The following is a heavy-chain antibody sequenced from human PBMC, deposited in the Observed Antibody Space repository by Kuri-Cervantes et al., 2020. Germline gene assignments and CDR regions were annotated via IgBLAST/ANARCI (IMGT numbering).Heavy chain of an antibody. D-gene: IGHD1-1*01. J-gene: IGHJ5*02. CDR2: MSPSNGNT. CDR3: ARNPYGTGWFDP. CDR1: GYTFTGYY. Sequence: GGSLRLSCKASGYTFTGYYMHWVRQAPGQGLEWMGWMSPSNGNTGYAQKFQGRVSMTRDMSTGTAYMDLSSLTSDDTAVYYCARNPYGTGWFDPWGQGTQVTVSS. V-gene: IGHV1-2*02.